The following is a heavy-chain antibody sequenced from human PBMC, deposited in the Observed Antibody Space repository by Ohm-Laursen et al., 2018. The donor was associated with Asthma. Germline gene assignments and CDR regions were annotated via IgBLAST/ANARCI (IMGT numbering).Heavy chain of an antibody. CDR1: GFTFSTPV. CDR2: TSSDERNK. Sequence: SLRLSCAASGFTFSTPVMHWVRQAPGKGLEWVAVTSSDERNKHYADSVKGRFTISRDNSKNTLYLQMNSLRAEDTAVYYCASDLFDPWGQGTLVTVSS. CDR3: ASDLFDP. V-gene: IGHV3-30*04. J-gene: IGHJ5*02.